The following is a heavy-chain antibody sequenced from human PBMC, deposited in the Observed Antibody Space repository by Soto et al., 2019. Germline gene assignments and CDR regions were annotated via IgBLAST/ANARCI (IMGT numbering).Heavy chain of an antibody. D-gene: IGHD7-27*01. J-gene: IGHJ5*02. CDR1: AGTFPHYA. CDR3: ACNWGNSLRNWLAP. V-gene: IGHV1-69*13. Sequence: SVKVSCKASAGTFPHYALTWVRQAPGQGLEWMGGIIPVLATTTYAQKFQGRVSISADESTNTAYIELSSLTSEDTAVYYCACNWGNSLRNWLAPWGQGTLVTVYS. CDR2: IIPVLATT.